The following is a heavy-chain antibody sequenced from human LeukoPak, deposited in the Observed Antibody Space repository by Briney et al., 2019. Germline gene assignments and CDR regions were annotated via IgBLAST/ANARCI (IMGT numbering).Heavy chain of an antibody. J-gene: IGHJ4*02. CDR2: ISYDGSNK. V-gene: IGHV3-30*18. D-gene: IGHD6-13*01. CDR3: AKSAYSSSWSLLGY. CDR1: GFTFSTFG. Sequence: PGGSLRLSCAASGFTFSTFGMHWVRQAPGKGLEWVAVISYDGSNKYYADSVKGRFTISRDNAKNSLYLQMNSLRAEDTAVYYCAKSAYSSSWSLLGYWGQGTLVTVSS.